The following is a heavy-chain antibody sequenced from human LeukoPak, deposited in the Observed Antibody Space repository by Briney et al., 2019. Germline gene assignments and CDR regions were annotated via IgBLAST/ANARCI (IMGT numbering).Heavy chain of an antibody. CDR1: GFTFSDYA. V-gene: IGHV3-23*01. Sequence: GGSLRLSCAASGFTFSDYAMMWLRQAPGKGPECVSVIRGSGGGAGYADSVKGRFTISRDNSKNTLYLQMNSLRAEDTAVYYCAKDWNDYGDYVQYFDYWGQGTLVTVPS. D-gene: IGHD4-17*01. J-gene: IGHJ4*02. CDR3: AKDWNDYGDYVQYFDY. CDR2: IRGSGGGA.